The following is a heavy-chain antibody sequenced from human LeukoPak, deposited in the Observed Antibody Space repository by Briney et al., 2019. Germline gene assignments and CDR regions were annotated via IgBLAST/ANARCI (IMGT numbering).Heavy chain of an antibody. J-gene: IGHJ4*02. CDR3: ARDLSGYYPSY. Sequence: GGSLRLSCAASGFSFSNYAMTWVRQAPGKGLEWVSGIRGSGGTTNYADSVKGRFTISRDNSKNSLYLQMNSLRDDDTAVYYCARDLSGYYPSYWGQGTLVTVSS. CDR1: GFSFSNYA. V-gene: IGHV3-23*01. CDR2: IRGSGGTT. D-gene: IGHD3-22*01.